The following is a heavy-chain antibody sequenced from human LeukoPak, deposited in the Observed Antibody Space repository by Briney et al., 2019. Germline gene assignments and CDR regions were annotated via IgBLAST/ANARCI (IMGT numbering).Heavy chain of an antibody. V-gene: IGHV4-34*01. CDR3: ARRFMDAFDM. Sequence: PSETLSLTCVVYGGAFSGYYCTWIRQPPGKGLEWIGEINHSGSTNYNPSLKSRVTMSVDTSNNQFSLKLSSVTAADTAVYYCARRFMDAFDMWGQGTMVTVSS. CDR2: INHSGST. D-gene: IGHD3-16*01. CDR1: GGAFSGYY. J-gene: IGHJ3*02.